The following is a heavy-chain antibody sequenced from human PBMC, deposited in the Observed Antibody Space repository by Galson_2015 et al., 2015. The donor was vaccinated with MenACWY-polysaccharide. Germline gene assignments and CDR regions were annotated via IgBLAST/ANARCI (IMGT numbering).Heavy chain of an antibody. CDR2: IDWDDDK. Sequence: PALVNPTQTLTLTCTFSGFSLRTSGMCVSWIRQPPGKALEWLALIDWDDDKYYSTSLKTRLTISKDTSKNQVVLTMDNMDPVDTATYYCARASIAEVAGGSFDYWGQGTLVTVSS. V-gene: IGHV2-70*01. CDR3: ARASIAEVAGGSFDY. D-gene: IGHD6-6*01. CDR1: GFSLRTSGMC. J-gene: IGHJ4*02.